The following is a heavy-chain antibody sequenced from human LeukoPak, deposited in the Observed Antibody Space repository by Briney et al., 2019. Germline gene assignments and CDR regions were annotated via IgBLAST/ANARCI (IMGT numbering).Heavy chain of an antibody. CDR2: INWNGGGT. J-gene: IGHJ6*04. V-gene: IGHV3-20*04. CDR1: GFNFDEYG. Sequence: GGSLRLSCAASGFNFDEYGMNWVRQAPGKGLEWVSGINWNGGGTGYADSVKGRFTISRDNAKNSLYLQMNSLRAEDTAVYYCAELGITMIGGVWGKGTTVTISS. CDR3: AELGITMIGGV. D-gene: IGHD3-10*02.